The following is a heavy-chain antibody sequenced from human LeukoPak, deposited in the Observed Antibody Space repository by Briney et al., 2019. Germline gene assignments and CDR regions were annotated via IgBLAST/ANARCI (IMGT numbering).Heavy chain of an antibody. D-gene: IGHD3-3*01. CDR3: ARVRITIFGVVIYGMDV. J-gene: IGHJ6*02. CDR2: MNPNSGNT. V-gene: IGHV1-8*01. Sequence: ASVKVSFKASGYTFTSYDINWVRQATGQGLEWMGWMNPNSGNTGYAQKFQGRVTMTRNTSISTAYMELSSLRSEDTAVYYCARVRITIFGVVIYGMDVWGQGTTVTVSS. CDR1: GYTFTSYD.